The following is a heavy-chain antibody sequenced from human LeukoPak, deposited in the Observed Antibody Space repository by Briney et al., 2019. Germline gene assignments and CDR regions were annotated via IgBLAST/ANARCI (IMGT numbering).Heavy chain of an antibody. V-gene: IGHV4-34*01. CDR1: GGSFSGYY. Sequence: PSETLSLTCAVYGGSFSGYYWSWIRQPPGKGLEWIGEINHSGSTNYNPSLKSRVTISVDTSKNQFSLKLSSVTAADTAVYYCARGPRESLQWLVKDSLFDYWGQGTLVTVSS. D-gene: IGHD6-19*01. J-gene: IGHJ4*02. CDR3: ARGPRESLQWLVKDSLFDY. CDR2: INHSGST.